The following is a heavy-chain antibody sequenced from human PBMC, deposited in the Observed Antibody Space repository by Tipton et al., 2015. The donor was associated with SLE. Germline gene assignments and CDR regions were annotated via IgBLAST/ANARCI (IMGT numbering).Heavy chain of an antibody. CDR2: IKEDGSET. J-gene: IGHJ4*02. D-gene: IGHD3-16*01. CDR3: ASGRGTKEF. V-gene: IGHV3-7*03. CDR1: GFTFSTYW. Sequence: SLRLSCAASGFTFSTYWIRWVRQAPGKGLEWVANIKEDGSETHYVDSVKGRFTISRDNAKNSLYLQMNSLRAEDTAIYYCASGRGTKEFWGQGTLVTVSS.